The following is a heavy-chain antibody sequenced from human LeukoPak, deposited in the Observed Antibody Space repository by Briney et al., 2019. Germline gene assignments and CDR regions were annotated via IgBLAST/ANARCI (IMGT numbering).Heavy chain of an antibody. CDR1: GFTFSSYG. Sequence: GGSLRLSCAASGFTFSSYGMHWVRQAPGKGLEWVAVIWYDGSNKYYADSVKGRFTISRDNSKNTLYLQMNSLRAEDTAVYYCARDQRPRNYGGNSGAWGYWGQGTLVTVSS. J-gene: IGHJ4*02. CDR3: ARDQRPRNYGGNSGAWGY. CDR2: IWYDGSNK. V-gene: IGHV3-33*01. D-gene: IGHD4-23*01.